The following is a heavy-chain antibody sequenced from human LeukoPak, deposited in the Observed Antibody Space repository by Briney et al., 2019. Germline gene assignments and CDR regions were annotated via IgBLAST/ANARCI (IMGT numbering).Heavy chain of an antibody. D-gene: IGHD2-15*01. Sequence: GGSLRLSCAASGFTFSDYSMNWVRQAPGKGLEWVSYISSSSSTVYYADSVKGRFTISRDNSKNTLSLQMNSRRADDTAVYYCAKEKKSGGWPLDYWGQGALVTASS. CDR2: ISSSSSTV. CDR1: GFTFSDYS. V-gene: IGHV3-48*01. CDR3: AKEKKSGGWPLDY. J-gene: IGHJ4*02.